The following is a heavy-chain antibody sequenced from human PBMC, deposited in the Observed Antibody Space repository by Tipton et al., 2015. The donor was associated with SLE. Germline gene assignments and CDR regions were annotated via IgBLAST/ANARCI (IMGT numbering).Heavy chain of an antibody. V-gene: IGHV4-39*07. CDR1: GGSISSSSYY. J-gene: IGHJ3*02. Sequence: LRLSCTVSGGSISSSSYYWGWIRQPPGKGLEWIGSIYYSGSTYYNPSLKNRVTISVDTSKNQFSLKLSSVTAADTAVYYCARDRRGYSSSWSPTGAFDIWGQGTMVTVSS. D-gene: IGHD6-13*01. CDR3: ARDRRGYSSSWSPTGAFDI. CDR2: IYYSGST.